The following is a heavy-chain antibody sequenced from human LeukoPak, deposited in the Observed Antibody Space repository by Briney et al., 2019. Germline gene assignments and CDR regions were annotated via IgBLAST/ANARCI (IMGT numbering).Heavy chain of an antibody. CDR2: ISYDGSNK. Sequence: GGSLRLSCAASGFTFSSYAMHWVRQAPGKGLEWVAIISYDGSNKYYADSVKGRFTISRDNSKNTLYLQMNSLRAQDTAVYYCAGPIFGVVMNPFDYWGQGTLVTVSS. D-gene: IGHD3-3*01. V-gene: IGHV3-30*04. CDR3: AGPIFGVVMNPFDY. J-gene: IGHJ4*02. CDR1: GFTFSSYA.